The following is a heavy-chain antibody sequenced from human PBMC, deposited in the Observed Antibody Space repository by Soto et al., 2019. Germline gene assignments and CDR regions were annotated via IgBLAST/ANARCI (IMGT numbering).Heavy chain of an antibody. Sequence: QITLKESGPTLVKPTQTLTLTCTFSGFSLNTGGGAVGWIRQPPGKALEWLASIYANGAEQFSPSLKIRLTITKYTSKNQVVLTMTNMDPVDTATYYCAQRRSAASRCWCDPLGQGTLVTVSS. D-gene: IGHD6-13*01. CDR2: IYANGAE. V-gene: IGHV2-5*01. CDR3: AQRRSAASRCWCDP. J-gene: IGHJ5*02. CDR1: GFSLNTGGGA.